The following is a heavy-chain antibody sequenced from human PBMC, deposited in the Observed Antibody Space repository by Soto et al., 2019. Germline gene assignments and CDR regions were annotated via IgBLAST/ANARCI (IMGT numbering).Heavy chain of an antibody. CDR2: ILRTGGT. D-gene: IGHD3-10*01. CDR3: ARLQFGEGFDY. V-gene: IGHV4-30-2*01. Sequence: SETLSLTCAVSGGSISGGGFSWSWIRQPPGKGLEWIGYILRTGGTQYNPSLKSRVSMSVDKSKNQFSLHLTSVTAADTAVYYCARLQFGEGFDYWGQGALVTVS. J-gene: IGHJ4*02. CDR1: GGSISGGGFS.